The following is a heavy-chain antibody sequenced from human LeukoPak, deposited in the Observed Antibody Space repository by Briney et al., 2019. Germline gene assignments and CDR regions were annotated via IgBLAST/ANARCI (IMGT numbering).Heavy chain of an antibody. CDR2: TRNKANSHST. D-gene: IGHD3-22*01. J-gene: IGHJ4*02. Sequence: GGSLRLSCVASGFTFSEYYMDWVRQAPGKGLEWVARTRNKANSHSTEYAASVKGRFTISRDDSQNSLYLQMNSLKTEDTAVYYCARDGNYYDSSGYYYFDYWGQGTLVTVSS. V-gene: IGHV3-72*01. CDR1: GFTFSEYY. CDR3: ARDGNYYDSSGYYYFDY.